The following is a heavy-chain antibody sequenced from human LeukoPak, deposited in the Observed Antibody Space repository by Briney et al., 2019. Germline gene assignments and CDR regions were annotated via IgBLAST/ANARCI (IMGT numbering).Heavy chain of an antibody. J-gene: IGHJ4*02. D-gene: IGHD6-13*01. CDR3: ARDFPPGIAAASGGY. CDR1: GGSISSYY. CDR2: IYYSGST. Sequence: SETLSLTCTVSGGSISSYYWSWIRQPPGKGLEWIGYIYYSGSTNYNPSLKSRVTISVDTSKNQFSLKLSSVTAADTAVYYCARDFPPGIAAASGGYWGQGTLVTVSS. V-gene: IGHV4-59*01.